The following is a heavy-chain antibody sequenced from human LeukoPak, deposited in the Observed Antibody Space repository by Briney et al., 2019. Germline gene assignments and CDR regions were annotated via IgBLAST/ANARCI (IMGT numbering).Heavy chain of an antibody. V-gene: IGHV4-39*07. D-gene: IGHD6-13*01. Sequence: PSETLSLTCTVSGGSISSSSYYWGWIRQPPGKGLEWIGSIYYSGSTYYNPSLKSRVTISVDTSKNQFSLTLNSVTAADTAVYYCARVGQQLVGWGPYYFDSWGQGTLVTVSS. CDR1: GGSISSSSYY. CDR2: IYYSGST. J-gene: IGHJ4*02. CDR3: ARVGQQLVGWGPYYFDS.